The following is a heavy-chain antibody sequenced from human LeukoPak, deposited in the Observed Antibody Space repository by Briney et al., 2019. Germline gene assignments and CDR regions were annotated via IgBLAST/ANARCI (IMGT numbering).Heavy chain of an antibody. J-gene: IGHJ4*02. CDR1: GFTFSRYW. V-gene: IGHV3-74*01. D-gene: IGHD3-22*01. CDR3: ARECSYDSSGYTWSADCY. CDR2: INPDGSTT. Sequence: GESLRLSCAASGFTFSRYWIHWVRQAPGKGLEWVSRINPDGSTTTYADSVKGRFTISRDNSKNTLYLQMNSLRAEDTAVYYCARECSYDSSGYTWSADCYWGQGTLVTVSS.